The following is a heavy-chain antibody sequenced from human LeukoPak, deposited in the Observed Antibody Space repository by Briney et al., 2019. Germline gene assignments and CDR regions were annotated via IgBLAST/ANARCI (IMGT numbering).Heavy chain of an antibody. CDR2: IYPDESNI. V-gene: IGHV5-51*01. CDR3: ARPPSRGYSSSFEY. D-gene: IGHD2-2*03. J-gene: IGHJ4*02. CDR1: GYSFATYW. Sequence: GESLKISCKGSGYSFATYWIAWVRQMPGKGLEWMGIIYPDESNIRYSPSFQGQVTISAAKSISTAYLQWSSLKASDTAIYYCARPPSRGYSSSFEYWGQGTLVTVSS.